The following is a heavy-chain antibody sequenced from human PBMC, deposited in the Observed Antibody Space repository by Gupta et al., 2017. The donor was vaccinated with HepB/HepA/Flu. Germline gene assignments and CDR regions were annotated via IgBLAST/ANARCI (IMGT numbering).Heavy chain of an antibody. CDR1: GGSFSGSY. Sequence: QVQLQQWGAGLLKPSETLSLTCAVYGGSFSGSYWSWIRQPPGKGLEWIGEINHSGSTNYNPSLKSRVTISVDTSKNQFSLKLSSVTAADTAVYYCARGKYYDSSGAYRYWGQGTLVTVSS. D-gene: IGHD3-22*01. V-gene: IGHV4-34*01. CDR2: INHSGST. J-gene: IGHJ4*02. CDR3: ARGKYYDSSGAYRY.